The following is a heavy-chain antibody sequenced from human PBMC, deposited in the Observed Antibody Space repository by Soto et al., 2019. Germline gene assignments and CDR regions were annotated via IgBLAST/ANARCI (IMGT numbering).Heavy chain of an antibody. D-gene: IGHD1-26*01. CDR2: ISTYNGDT. V-gene: IGHV1-18*01. J-gene: IGHJ6*02. Sequence: QVQLVQSGPEVRKPGASVKVSCEASGYTFTTSGISWVRQVPGQGLEWMGWISTYNGDTNSAQNFQGRVLMTADTSTGTAYMELMSLKSEDTAVYYCPRQGSWPYYYYGLDVWGQGTTVTVSS. CDR1: GYTFTTSG. CDR3: PRQGSWPYYYYGLDV.